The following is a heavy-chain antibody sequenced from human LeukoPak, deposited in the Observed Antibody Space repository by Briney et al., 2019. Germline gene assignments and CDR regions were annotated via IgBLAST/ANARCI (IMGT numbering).Heavy chain of an antibody. V-gene: IGHV4-34*01. CDR2: INHSGST. J-gene: IGHJ4*02. D-gene: IGHD7-27*01. CDR1: GGSFSGYY. CDR3: ARGTGDPTYYLDY. Sequence: PSETLSLTCAVYGGSFSGYYWSWIRQPPGKGLEWIGEINHSGSTNYNPSLKSRVTISVDTSKNQFSLKLSSVTAADTAVYYCARGTGDPTYYLDYWGQGTLVTVSS.